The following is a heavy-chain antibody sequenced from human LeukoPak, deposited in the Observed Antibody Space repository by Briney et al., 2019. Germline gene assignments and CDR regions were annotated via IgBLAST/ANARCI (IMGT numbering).Heavy chain of an antibody. Sequence: PSETLSLTCTVSGGSIRSGSYYWGWIRQPPGKGLEWIGSIYYSGSSYYNPSLKSRVTISVDTSKNQFSLKLSSVTAADTAVYYCARGVVPAATRSYYFDYWGQGTLVTVSS. V-gene: IGHV4-39*01. CDR2: IYYSGSS. J-gene: IGHJ4*02. D-gene: IGHD2-2*01. CDR1: GGSIRSGSYY. CDR3: ARGVVPAATRSYYFDY.